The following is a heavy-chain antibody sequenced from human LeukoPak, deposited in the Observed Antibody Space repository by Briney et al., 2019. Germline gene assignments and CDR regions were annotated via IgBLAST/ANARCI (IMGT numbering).Heavy chain of an antibody. Sequence: ASVKASCRASGYTFTGYYMHWVRQAPGQGLEWMGRINPNGGGTNYAQKFQGRVTMTRDTSISTAYMELSRLRSDDTAVYYCASEDFWSGYFADWGQGTLVTVSS. CDR3: ASEDFWSGYFAD. V-gene: IGHV1-2*06. D-gene: IGHD3-3*01. CDR2: INPNGGGT. CDR1: GYTFTGYY. J-gene: IGHJ4*02.